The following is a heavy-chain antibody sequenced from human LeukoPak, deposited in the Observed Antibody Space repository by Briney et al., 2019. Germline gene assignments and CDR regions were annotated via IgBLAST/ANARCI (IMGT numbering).Heavy chain of an antibody. Sequence: SETLSLTCTVSGGSISSYYWSWIRQPPGKGLEWIGYIYYSGSTNYNPSLKSRVTISVDTSKNQFSLKLSSVTAADTAVYYCAGSGAIYSSSWYMPYYFDYWGQGTLVTVSS. CDR2: IYYSGST. J-gene: IGHJ4*02. CDR3: AGSGAIYSSSWYMPYYFDY. CDR1: GGSISSYY. D-gene: IGHD6-13*01. V-gene: IGHV4-59*01.